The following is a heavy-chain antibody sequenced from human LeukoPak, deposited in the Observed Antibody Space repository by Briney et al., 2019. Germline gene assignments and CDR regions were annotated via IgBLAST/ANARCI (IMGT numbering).Heavy chain of an antibody. Sequence: GESLKISCKGSGYSVTSYWIGGVRQMRGKGLEWMGIIYPGDSDTRDSPSFQSHVTISADKTISTAYLQWSSLKASDTAMYYCARTYGDFDFDYWGQGTLVTVSS. CDR2: IYPGDSDT. CDR1: GYSVTSYW. D-gene: IGHD4-17*01. CDR3: ARTYGDFDFDY. V-gene: IGHV5-51*01. J-gene: IGHJ4*02.